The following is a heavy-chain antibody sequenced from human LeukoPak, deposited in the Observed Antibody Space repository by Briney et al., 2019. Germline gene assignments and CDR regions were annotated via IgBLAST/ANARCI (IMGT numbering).Heavy chain of an antibody. CDR2: ITHNGST. J-gene: IGHJ4*02. CDR1: GGSFSGYY. V-gene: IGHV4-34*01. CDR3: ARPGYSGYDIDY. Sequence: SETLSLTCAVYGGSFSGYYWSWIRQPPGKGLEWIGEITHNGSTNYNPSLKSRVTISVDTSKNQFSLKLSSVTAADTAVYYCARPGYSGYDIDYWGQGTLVTVSS. D-gene: IGHD5-12*01.